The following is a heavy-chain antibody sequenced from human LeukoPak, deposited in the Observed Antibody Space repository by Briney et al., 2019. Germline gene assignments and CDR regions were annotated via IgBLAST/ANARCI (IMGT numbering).Heavy chain of an antibody. CDR1: GFTFSSYS. CDR2: ISNDGSTI. CDR3: AKGRQFYDTSGYPGGFDS. V-gene: IGHV3-48*01. J-gene: IGHJ4*02. Sequence: GGSLRLSCAASGFTFSSYSMNWVRQAPGKGLEWISYISNDGSTIYYADSVKGRLTIPRDNAENSLYLQMSSLRADDTALYYCAKGRQFYDTSGYPGGFDSWGQGTLVTVSS. D-gene: IGHD3-22*01.